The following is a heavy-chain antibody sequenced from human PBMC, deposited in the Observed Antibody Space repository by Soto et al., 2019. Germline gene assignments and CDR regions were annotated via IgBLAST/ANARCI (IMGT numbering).Heavy chain of an antibody. CDR3: ARDQDISRAFDI. CDR1: GGSISSSSYY. D-gene: IGHD2-15*01. J-gene: IGHJ3*02. CDR2: IYYSGST. Sequence: PSETLSLTCTVSGGSISSSSYYWGWIRQPPGKGLEWIGSIYYSGSTNYNPSLKSRVTISVDTSKNQFSLKLSSVTAADTAVYYCARDQDISRAFDIWGQGTMVTVSS. V-gene: IGHV4-39*07.